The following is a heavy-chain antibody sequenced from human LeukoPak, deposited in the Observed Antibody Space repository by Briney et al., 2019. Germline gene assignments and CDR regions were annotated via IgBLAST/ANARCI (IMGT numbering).Heavy chain of an antibody. D-gene: IGHD1-14*01. Sequence: GGSLRLSCEASGFKFDDYAMHWVRQAPGKGPEWASGVSWDSRSVAYADSVRGRFTISRDNAKNSLYLQMNSVTTEDTAFYHCAKGASHGIHYWFDPWGQGTLVTVST. CDR2: VSWDSRSV. CDR1: GFKFDDYA. V-gene: IGHV3-9*01. CDR3: AKGASHGIHYWFDP. J-gene: IGHJ5*01.